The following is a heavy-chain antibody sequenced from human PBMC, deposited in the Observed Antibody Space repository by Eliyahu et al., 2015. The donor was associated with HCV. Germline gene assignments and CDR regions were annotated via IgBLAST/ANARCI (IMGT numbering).Heavy chain of an antibody. Sequence: EVQLVESGGGLVQPGGSLXLSXAXSGFXFSXYSMNWVRQAPGKGREWVSYISSSSSXIYYADSVKGRFXISRDNAKNSLYLQMNSLRAEDTAVYYCARDGTSGSSLYYYGMDVWGQGTTVTVSS. CDR2: ISSSSSXI. CDR1: GFXFSXYS. CDR3: ARDGTSGSSLYYYGMDV. V-gene: IGHV3-48*01. D-gene: IGHD1-26*01. J-gene: IGHJ6*02.